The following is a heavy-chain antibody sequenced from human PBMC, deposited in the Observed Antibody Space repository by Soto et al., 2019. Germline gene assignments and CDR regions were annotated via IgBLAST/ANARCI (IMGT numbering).Heavy chain of an antibody. CDR2: KWYDGSNK. V-gene: IGHV3-33*01. CDR1: GFTFSSYG. CDR3: ARGGLTDYFDY. J-gene: IGHJ4*02. Sequence: QVQLVESGGGVVQPGRSLRLSCAASGFTFSSYGMHWVRQAPGRGLEWVAVKWYDGSNKYYADSVKCRFTISRDNSKNTLYMQMNSLRAEDTAVYYCARGGLTDYFDYWGQGTLVTVSS. D-gene: IGHD2-21*02.